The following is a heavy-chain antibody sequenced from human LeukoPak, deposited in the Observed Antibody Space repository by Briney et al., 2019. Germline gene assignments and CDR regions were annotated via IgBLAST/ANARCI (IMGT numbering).Heavy chain of an antibody. D-gene: IGHD3-22*01. V-gene: IGHV4-39*01. J-gene: IGHJ2*01. CDR2: IYYTRST. CDR3: ARGVTMIVVVIHDWYFDL. Sequence: SETLSLTCTVSGGSIRSSSYYWGWIRQPPGKGLEWIGSIYYTRSTYHNPSLKSRVTISVDTSKNQFSLKLTSVTAADTAVYYCARGVTMIVVVIHDWYFDLWGRGTLVTVSS. CDR1: GGSIRSSSYY.